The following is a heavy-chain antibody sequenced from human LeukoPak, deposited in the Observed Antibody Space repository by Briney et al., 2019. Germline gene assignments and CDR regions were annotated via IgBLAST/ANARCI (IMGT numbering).Heavy chain of an antibody. V-gene: IGHV1-2*02. J-gene: IGHJ3*02. CDR1: GYTFTGYY. CDR2: INPNSGGT. Sequence: GASVKVSCKASGYTFTGYYMHWVRQAPGQGLEWMGWINPNSGGTNYAQKFQGRVTMTRDTSISTAYKELSRLRSDDTAVYYCARGRSGWTEDAFDIWGQGTMVTVSS. D-gene: IGHD6-19*01. CDR3: ARGRSGWTEDAFDI.